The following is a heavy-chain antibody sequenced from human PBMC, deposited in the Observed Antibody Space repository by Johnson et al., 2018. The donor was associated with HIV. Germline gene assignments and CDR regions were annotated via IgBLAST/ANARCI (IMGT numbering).Heavy chain of an antibody. J-gene: IGHJ3*02. V-gene: IGHV3-11*04. CDR1: GFTFSDDY. CDR2: ISRSGSTI. CDR3: ARDDLRDTGAFDI. D-gene: IGHD2-8*02. Sequence: VRLVESGGGLVKAGGSLRLSCAASGFTFSDDYMSWIRQAPGKGLEWVSYISRSGSTITYADPVKGQFTISRDNTKNSLYLQMNSLRDEDTAVYYCARDDLRDTGAFDIWGQGTMVTVSS.